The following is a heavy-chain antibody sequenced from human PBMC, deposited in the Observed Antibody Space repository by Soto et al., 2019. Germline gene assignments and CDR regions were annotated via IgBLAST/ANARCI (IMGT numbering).Heavy chain of an antibody. D-gene: IGHD3-22*01. J-gene: IGHJ4*02. CDR3: ARDIGGGYKGFFDY. CDR1: GGTFSSYT. V-gene: IGHV1-69*04. Sequence: SVKVSCKASGGTFSSYTISWVRQAPGQGLEWMGRIIPILGIANYAQKFQGRVTITADKSTSTAYMELSSLRSEDTAVYYCARDIGGGYKGFFDYWGQGTLVTVSS. CDR2: IIPILGIA.